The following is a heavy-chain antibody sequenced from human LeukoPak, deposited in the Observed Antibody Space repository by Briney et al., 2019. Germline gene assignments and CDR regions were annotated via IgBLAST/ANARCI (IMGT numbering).Heavy chain of an antibody. J-gene: IGHJ6*02. V-gene: IGHV1-18*01. CDR1: GYTFSSYG. D-gene: IGHD4/OR15-4a*01. CDR2: INPQKRDT. CDR3: ARRKYGADYNGMDV. Sequence: ASVKVSCKASGYTFSSYGINWVRLAPGRGPVWMASINPQKRDTHYAQNFQGRVTVTAGTSTNTAYMELRSLRSDDTAIYYCARRKYGADYNGMDVWGQGTTVTVSS.